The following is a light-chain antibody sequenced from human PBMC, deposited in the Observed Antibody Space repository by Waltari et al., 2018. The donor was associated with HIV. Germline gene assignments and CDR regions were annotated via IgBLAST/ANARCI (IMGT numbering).Light chain of an antibody. CDR1: QSVSSN. CDR3: QQYNNWPPLFT. Sequence: EIVMTQSPATLSVSPGERATLSRRASQSVSSNLVWYQQKPGQAPRLLIYDASTRATGIPARFSGSGSGTEFTLTISSLQSEDFAVYYCQQYNNWPPLFTFGPGTKVDIK. V-gene: IGKV3-15*01. CDR2: DAS. J-gene: IGKJ3*01.